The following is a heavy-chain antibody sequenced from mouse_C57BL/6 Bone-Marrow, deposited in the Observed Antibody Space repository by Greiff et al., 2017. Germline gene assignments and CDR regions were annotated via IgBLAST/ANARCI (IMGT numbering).Heavy chain of an antibody. CDR3: ARGYYGNYAYWYFDV. J-gene: IGHJ1*03. D-gene: IGHD2-1*01. CDR1: GYTFTSYW. CDR2: IYPGNSDT. V-gene: IGHV1-5*01. Sequence: EVQLQQSGTVLARPGASVKMSCKTSGYTFTSYWMHWVKQRPGQGLEWIGAIYPGNSDTSYNQKFKGKAKLTAVTSASTAYMELSSLTNEDSAVYYCARGYYGNYAYWYFDVWGTGTTVTVSS.